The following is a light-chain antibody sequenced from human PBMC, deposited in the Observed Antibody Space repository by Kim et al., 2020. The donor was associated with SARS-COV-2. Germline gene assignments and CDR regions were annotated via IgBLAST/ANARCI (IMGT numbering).Light chain of an antibody. J-gene: IGKJ4*01. CDR3: QQYGSSLT. CDR2: AAS. V-gene: IGKV3-20*01. CDR1: QSVGTS. Sequence: LSLSPGDKATLSCRASQSVGTSLVWYQQKPGQAPRLLIYAASSRATGTPDRFSGSGSGTDFTLTISRLEPEDFAVYYCQQYGSSLTFGGGTKLEI.